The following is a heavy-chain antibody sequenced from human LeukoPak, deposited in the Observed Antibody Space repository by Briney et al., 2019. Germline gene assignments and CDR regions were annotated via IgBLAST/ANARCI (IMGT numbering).Heavy chain of an antibody. D-gene: IGHD3-3*01. V-gene: IGHV4-31*03. CDR2: IYYSGGT. CDR3: ARDKYPRFLEWSHAFVI. CDR1: GGSISSGGYY. Sequence: PSGTLSLTCTVSGGSISSGGYYWSWIRQHPGKGLEWIGYIYYSGGTYYNPSLKSRVTISVDTSKNQFSLKLSSVTAADTAVYYCARDKYPRFLEWSHAFVIWGQGTMVTVSS. J-gene: IGHJ3*02.